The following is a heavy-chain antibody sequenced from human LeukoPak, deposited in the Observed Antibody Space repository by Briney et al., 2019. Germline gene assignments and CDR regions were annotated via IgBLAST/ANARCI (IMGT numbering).Heavy chain of an antibody. CDR2: IYYAGVT. Sequence: SETLSLTCTVSGGPVSSSSYYWGWVRQSPEKGLECIGTIYYAGVTYYHPSLESRFTISVDTSKNQFSLKLRCVTAADTAVYYCATWDSGRYSQIDNWGQGTLVTVSS. V-gene: IGHV4-39*01. CDR3: ATWDSGRYSQIDN. D-gene: IGHD1-26*01. CDR1: GGPVSSSSYY. J-gene: IGHJ4*02.